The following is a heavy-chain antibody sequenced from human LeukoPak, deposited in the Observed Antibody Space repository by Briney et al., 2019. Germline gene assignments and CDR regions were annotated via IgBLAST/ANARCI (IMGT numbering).Heavy chain of an antibody. CDR2: IYYSGST. CDR1: GGSISSYY. CDR3: ARSYSSGFFDY. J-gene: IGHJ4*02. Sequence: PSETLSLTCIVSGGSISSYYWSWIRQPPGKGLEWIGYIYYSGSTNYNPSLKSRVTISVDSSKNQFSLKLISVTSADAAVYYCARSYSSGFFDYWGQGTLVIVSS. V-gene: IGHV4-59*01. D-gene: IGHD6-25*01.